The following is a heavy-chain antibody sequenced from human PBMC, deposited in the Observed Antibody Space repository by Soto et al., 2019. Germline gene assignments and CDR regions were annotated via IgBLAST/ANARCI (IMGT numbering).Heavy chain of an antibody. V-gene: IGHV3-7*04. J-gene: IGHJ3*01. CDR3: ARGRVGMT. CDR1: GFTFSSSW. Sequence: EVQLVESGGGLVQPGGSLRLSCTASGFTFSSSWLSWVRQAPGKGLEWVDNIKEDGSEKNYVDSVKGRFTISRDNAKNSRNLQMSSLRAEDTAVYYCARGRVGMTWGQGTMVIVSS. CDR2: IKEDGSEK. D-gene: IGHD2-15*01.